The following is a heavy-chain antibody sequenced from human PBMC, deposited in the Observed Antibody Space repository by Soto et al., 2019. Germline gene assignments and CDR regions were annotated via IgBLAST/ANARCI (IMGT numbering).Heavy chain of an antibody. Sequence: SLRPACAASTFTFRRYGIDWGRQPPNEGLEWVGVIWYDGSNKDYADSVQGRFTISRDNSKTTLYLQMNSLRVEDTAVYYCARDRQWLALRGIDYWGQGTLVTVSS. CDR2: IWYDGSNK. CDR1: TFTFRRYG. V-gene: IGHV3-33*07. CDR3: ARDRQWLALRGIDY. J-gene: IGHJ4*02. D-gene: IGHD6-19*01.